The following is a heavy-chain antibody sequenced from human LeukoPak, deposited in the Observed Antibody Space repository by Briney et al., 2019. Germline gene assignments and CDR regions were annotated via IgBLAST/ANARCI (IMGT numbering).Heavy chain of an antibody. J-gene: IGHJ6*04. Sequence: PGGSLRLSCAASGFTFSSYWMHWVRQAPGKGLVWVSRINSDGSSTSYADSVKGRFTISRDNAKNTLYLQMNSLRAEGTAVYYCASLYGSGSYSNYYYYYGMDVWGKGTTVTVSP. D-gene: IGHD3-10*01. CDR2: INSDGSST. V-gene: IGHV3-74*01. CDR3: ASLYGSGSYSNYYYYYGMDV. CDR1: GFTFSSYW.